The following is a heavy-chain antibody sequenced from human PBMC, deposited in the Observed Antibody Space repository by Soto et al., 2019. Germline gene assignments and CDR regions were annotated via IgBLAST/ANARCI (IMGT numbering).Heavy chain of an antibody. CDR2: IDPSDSYT. CDR3: ARHGGDDRDAFDI. D-gene: IGHD2-21*02. CDR1: GYSFTSYW. Sequence: PGESLKISCKGSGYSFTSYWISWVRQMPGKGLEWMGRIDPSDSYTNYGPSFQGHVTISADKSISTAYLQWSSLKASDTAMYYCARHGGDDRDAFDIWGQGTMVTVSS. V-gene: IGHV5-10-1*01. J-gene: IGHJ3*02.